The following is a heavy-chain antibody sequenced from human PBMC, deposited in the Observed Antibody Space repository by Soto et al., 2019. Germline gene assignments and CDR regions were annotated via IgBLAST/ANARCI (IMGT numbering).Heavy chain of an antibody. CDR1: RDGLACRS. V-gene: IGHV1-3*01. CDR2: INAGNGNT. Sequence: GASGKPSWEACRDGLACRSRQSLYQAQEKMLEWMGWINAGNGNTKYSQKFQGRVTMTEDTSTDTAYMELSSLRSEDTAVYYCATGPVNGYYNCYYGMAVLLQGTTVTVTS. CDR3: ATGPVNGYYNCYYGMAV. J-gene: IGHJ6*01. D-gene: IGHD3-9*01.